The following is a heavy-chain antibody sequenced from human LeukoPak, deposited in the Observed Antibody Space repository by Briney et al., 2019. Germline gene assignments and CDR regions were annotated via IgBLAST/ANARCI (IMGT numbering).Heavy chain of an antibody. CDR3: ARSPFRDYFGSGVYFDN. CDR2: TSSRSSYI. Sequence: GGSLRLSCTASGFIFSSYSLTWVRQVPGKGLELVSYTSSRSSYINYADSVKGRFTISRDNAKNSLYLQMNSLRVEDTAVYYCARSPFRDYFGSGVYFDNWGQGTLVTVSS. V-gene: IGHV3-21*01. CDR1: GFIFSSYS. D-gene: IGHD3-10*01. J-gene: IGHJ4*02.